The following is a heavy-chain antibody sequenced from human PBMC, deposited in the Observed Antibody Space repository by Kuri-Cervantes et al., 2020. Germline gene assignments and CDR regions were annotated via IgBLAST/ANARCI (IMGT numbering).Heavy chain of an antibody. CDR1: GFTFSSYE. J-gene: IGHJ4*02. D-gene: IGHD4-11*01. CDR2: ISSSGSTI. Sequence: LSLTCAASGFTFSSYEMNWVRQAPGKGLEWVSYISSSGSTIYYADSVKGRFTISRDNAKNSLYLQMNSLRAEDTAVYYCARISGVGNYVLDDYWGQGTLVTVSS. CDR3: ARISGVGNYVLDDY. V-gene: IGHV3-48*03.